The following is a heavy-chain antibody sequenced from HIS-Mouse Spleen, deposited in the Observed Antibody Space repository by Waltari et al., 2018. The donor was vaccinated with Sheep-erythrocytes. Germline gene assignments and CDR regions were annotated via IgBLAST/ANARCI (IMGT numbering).Heavy chain of an antibody. J-gene: IGHJ3*02. CDR1: GGTFSSYA. Sequence: QVQLVQSGAEVKKPGSSVKVSCKASGGTFSSYAISWVRQAPGQGIEWMGRIIPIPGIANYAKKCQGRVTITADKSTSTAYMELSSLRSEDTAVYYCARDSAITGTFDAFDIWGQGTMVTVSS. V-gene: IGHV1-69*04. CDR2: IIPIPGIA. CDR3: ARDSAITGTFDAFDI. D-gene: IGHD1-7*01.